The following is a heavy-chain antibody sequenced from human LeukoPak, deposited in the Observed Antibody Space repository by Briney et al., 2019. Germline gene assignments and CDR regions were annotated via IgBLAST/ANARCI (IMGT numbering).Heavy chain of an antibody. CDR3: ARDGANGYYYYYMDV. D-gene: IGHD2-8*01. CDR1: GFTFSSYS. CDR2: ISSSSSYI. Sequence: GGSLGLSCAASGFTFSSYSMNWVRQAPGKGLEWVSSISSSSSYIYYADSVKGRFTISRDNAKNSLYLQMNSLRAEDTAVYYCARDGANGYYYYYMDVWGKGTTVTVSS. V-gene: IGHV3-21*01. J-gene: IGHJ6*03.